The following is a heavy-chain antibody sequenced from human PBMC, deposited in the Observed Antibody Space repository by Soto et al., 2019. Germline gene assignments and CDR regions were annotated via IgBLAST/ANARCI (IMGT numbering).Heavy chain of an antibody. D-gene: IGHD7-27*01. CDR1: GYTFTGDY. J-gene: IGHJ6*02. CDR2: ISAYNGNT. V-gene: IGHV1-18*04. Sequence: ASVKVSCKAAGYTFTGDYMHWVRQAPGQGLEWMGWISAYNGNTNYAQKLQGRVTMTTDTSTSTAYMELRSLRSDDTAVYYCARESTGDPYGMAVWGHGTTVTVSS. CDR3: ARESTGDPYGMAV.